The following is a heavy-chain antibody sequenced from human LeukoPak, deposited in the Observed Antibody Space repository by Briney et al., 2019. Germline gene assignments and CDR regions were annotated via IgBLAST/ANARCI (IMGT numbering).Heavy chain of an antibody. Sequence: GGSLRLSCAASGFTFSSYSMNWVRQAPGKGLEWVSSISSSSSYIYYAGSVKGRFTISRDNAKNSLYLQMNSLRAEDTAVYYCARGRHHPDYWGQGTLVTVSS. CDR3: ARGRHHPDY. J-gene: IGHJ4*02. CDR1: GFTFSSYS. CDR2: ISSSSSYI. V-gene: IGHV3-21*01. D-gene: IGHD1-14*01.